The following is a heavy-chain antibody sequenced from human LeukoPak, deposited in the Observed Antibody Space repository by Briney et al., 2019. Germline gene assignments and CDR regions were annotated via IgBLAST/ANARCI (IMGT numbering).Heavy chain of an antibody. CDR1: GFSVGRNY. V-gene: IGHV3-53*01. J-gene: IGHJ6*03. CDR2: MYITGAT. CDR3: ARDRRELLSHYYYYYMDV. Sequence: GGSLRLSCGASGFSVGRNYMSWVRQTSEKGLEWVSVMYITGATYYAESVQGRFTISRDNAKNSLYLQMNSLRAEDTAVYYCARDRRELLSHYYYYYMDVWGKGTTVTVSS. D-gene: IGHD1-26*01.